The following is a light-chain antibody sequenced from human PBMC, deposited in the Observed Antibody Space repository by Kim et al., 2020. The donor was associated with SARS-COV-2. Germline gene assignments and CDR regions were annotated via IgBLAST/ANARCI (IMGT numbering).Light chain of an antibody. CDR2: GAS. CDR1: QSVSSK. J-gene: IGKJ5*01. Sequence: ETVMTQSPATLSVSPGERVTLSCRASQSVSSKLAWYQQKPGQAPWLLIYGASTRATGVPARFSGSGSGTEFTLTISSLQSEDFAVYYCQQYNDWPPITFGQGTRVEIK. V-gene: IGKV3-15*01. CDR3: QQYNDWPPIT.